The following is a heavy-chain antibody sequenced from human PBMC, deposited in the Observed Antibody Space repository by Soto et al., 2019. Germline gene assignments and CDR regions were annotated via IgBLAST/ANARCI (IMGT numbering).Heavy chain of an antibody. CDR2: TYYRSKWYN. D-gene: IGHD3-3*01. Sequence: PSQTLSLTCAISGDSVSSNSAAWNWIRQSPSRGLEWLGRTYYRSKWYNDYAVSVKSRITINPDTSKNQFSLQLNSVTPEDTAVYYCARDYYDFWSGYPYFDYWGQGTLVTVSS. V-gene: IGHV6-1*01. CDR3: ARDYYDFWSGYPYFDY. J-gene: IGHJ4*02. CDR1: GDSVSSNSAA.